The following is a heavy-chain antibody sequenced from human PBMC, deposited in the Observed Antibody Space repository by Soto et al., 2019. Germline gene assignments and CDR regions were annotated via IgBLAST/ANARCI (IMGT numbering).Heavy chain of an antibody. D-gene: IGHD2-2*01. Sequence: GGSLRLSCAASGFMFNTAWMNWVRQTPGKGLEWVGRIRSKANSYATAYAASVKGRFTISRDDSKNTAYLQMNSLKTEDTAVYYCMSSTSFYLHCAFDIWGQGTMVTVSS. CDR3: MSSTSFYLHCAFDI. CDR1: GFMFNTAW. V-gene: IGHV3-73*01. CDR2: IRSKANSYAT. J-gene: IGHJ3*02.